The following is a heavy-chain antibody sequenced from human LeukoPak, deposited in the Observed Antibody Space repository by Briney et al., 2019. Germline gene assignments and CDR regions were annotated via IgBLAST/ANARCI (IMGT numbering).Heavy chain of an antibody. CDR1: GGSFSGYY. D-gene: IGHD1-26*01. CDR3: ARHPVGATENAFDI. V-gene: IGHV4-34*01. J-gene: IGHJ3*02. CDR2: INHSGST. Sequence: SETLSLTCAVYGGSFSGYYWSWIRQPPGKGLEWIGEINHSGSTNYNPSLKSRVTISVDTSKNQFSLKLSSVTAADTAVYYCARHPVGATENAFDIWGQGTMDTVSS.